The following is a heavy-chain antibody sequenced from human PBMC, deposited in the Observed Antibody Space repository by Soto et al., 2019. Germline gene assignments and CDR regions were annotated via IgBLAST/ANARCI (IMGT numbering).Heavy chain of an antibody. CDR2: ISAYNGNT. CDR3: ARAVYFDEQWLVDY. J-gene: IGHJ4*02. D-gene: IGHD6-19*01. Sequence: QVQLVQSGAEVKKPGASVKVSGKASGYTFTSYGISWVRQAPGQGLEWMGWISAYNGNTNYAQKLQGRVTMTTDTSTSTAYMELRSLRSDYTAVYSCARAVYFDEQWLVDYWGQGTLVTVSS. V-gene: IGHV1-18*01. CDR1: GYTFTSYG.